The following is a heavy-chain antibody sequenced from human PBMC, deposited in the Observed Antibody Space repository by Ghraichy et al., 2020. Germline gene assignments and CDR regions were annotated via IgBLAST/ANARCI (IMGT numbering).Heavy chain of an antibody. Sequence: ETLSLTCTVSGGSITGFYWTWIRLPPGKGPEWLGYIYYNGNTIYNPSLMGRATMSMDASKRQFYLNLRSVSAADTAHYYCARLTRDGYNFREGKFDYWGQGTLVSVSS. CDR1: GGSITGFY. J-gene: IGHJ4*02. CDR2: IYYNGNT. D-gene: IGHD5-24*01. CDR3: ARLTRDGYNFREGKFDY. V-gene: IGHV4-59*08.